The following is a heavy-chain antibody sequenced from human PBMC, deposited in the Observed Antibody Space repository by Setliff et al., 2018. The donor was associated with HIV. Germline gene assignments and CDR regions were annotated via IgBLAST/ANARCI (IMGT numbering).Heavy chain of an antibody. Sequence: SGPTLVNPTQTLTLTCTFSEFSLSTSGMCVSWIRQPPGKALEWLAVVYWDGDQRHSPSLRSRLTFTRDTSKNQVVLTMTNMHPVDTATYYCARYLFFGGNWFDPWGQGTLVTVSS. CDR3: ARYLFFGGNWFDP. CDR1: EFSLSTSGMC. J-gene: IGHJ5*02. V-gene: IGHV2-5*08. D-gene: IGHD3-10*01. CDR2: VYWDGDQ.